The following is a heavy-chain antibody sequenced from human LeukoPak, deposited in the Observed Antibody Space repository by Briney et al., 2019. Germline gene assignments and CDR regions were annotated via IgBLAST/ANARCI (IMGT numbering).Heavy chain of an antibody. D-gene: IGHD6-13*01. J-gene: IGHJ4*02. CDR3: ATSTAAAGTD. V-gene: IGHV3-74*01. Sequence: GGSLRLSCAASGFTFNNYWIHWVRQVPGKGLVWVSRINNDGSSASYVDSVKGRFTISRDNAKNTLFLQMNSLRAEDTAIYYCATSTAAAGTDWGQGTLVTVSS. CDR2: INNDGSSA. CDR1: GFTFNNYW.